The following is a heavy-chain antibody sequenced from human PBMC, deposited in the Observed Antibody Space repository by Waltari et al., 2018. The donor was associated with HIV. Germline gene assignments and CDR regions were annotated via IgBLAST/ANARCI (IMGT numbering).Heavy chain of an antibody. V-gene: IGHV3-66*01. CDR3: ASIAYCGGDCYPRGMDV. CDR1: GFTVSSNY. D-gene: IGHD2-21*02. J-gene: IGHJ6*02. Sequence: EVQLVESGGGLVQPGGSLRLSCAASGFTVSSNYMSWVRQDPGHGMGWVSVMYSGGSTDYAVSVKGRFTISRDNSKNTLYLQMNSLRAEDTAVYYGASIAYCGGDCYPRGMDVWGQGTTVTGSS. CDR2: MYSGGST.